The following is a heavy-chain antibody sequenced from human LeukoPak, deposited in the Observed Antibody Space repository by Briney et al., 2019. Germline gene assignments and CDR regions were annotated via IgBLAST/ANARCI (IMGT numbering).Heavy chain of an antibody. J-gene: IGHJ4*02. CDR1: GYTFTNYG. V-gene: IGHV1-18*01. Sequence: ASVKVSCKASGYTFTNYGISWVRQAPGQGLEWMGRISTYSGNTNYVQKVQDRVTMTTDTSTSTAYMELKSLRSDDTAVYYCARGGHYDFWSGPPDFWGQGTLVTVSS. CDR3: ARGGHYDFWSGPPDF. CDR2: ISTYSGNT. D-gene: IGHD3-3*01.